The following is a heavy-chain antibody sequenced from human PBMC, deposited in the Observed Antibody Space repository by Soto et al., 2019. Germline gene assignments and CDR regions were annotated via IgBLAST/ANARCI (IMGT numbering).Heavy chain of an antibody. CDR1: GASISSGAYF. J-gene: IGHJ6*02. V-gene: IGHV4-31*03. CDR3: ARDKGPDTYGQTRIRDYSYAMDV. CDR2: IYYSVST. Sequence: QVQLQGSGPRLVKPSQTLSLTCSVSGASISSGAYFWTWIRHHPGKGLEWMGYIYYSVSTSYTYPNPSRQRRVTISVDTSKNLFSLRLTSVTAADTATYYCARDKGPDTYGQTRIRDYSYAMDVWGQGTTVIVSS. D-gene: IGHD5-18*01.